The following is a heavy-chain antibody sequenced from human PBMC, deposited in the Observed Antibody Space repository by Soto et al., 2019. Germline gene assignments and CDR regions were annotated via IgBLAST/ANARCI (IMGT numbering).Heavy chain of an antibody. V-gene: IGHV3-74*01. Sequence: PGVSLRLSCAASGFTFDTYWIHWVRQAPGKGLAWVSGINSDGRSTTYADSVKGRLTISRDSAKNTLYLQMNSLRAEDTAVYYCARADYYDTSGFWGFDHWGQGSRGTV. CDR1: GFTFDTYW. CDR2: INSDGRST. CDR3: ARADYYDTSGFWGFDH. J-gene: IGHJ4*02. D-gene: IGHD3-22*01.